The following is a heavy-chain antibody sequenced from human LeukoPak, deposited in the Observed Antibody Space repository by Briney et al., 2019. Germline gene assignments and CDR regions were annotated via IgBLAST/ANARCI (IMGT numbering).Heavy chain of an antibody. J-gene: IGHJ4*02. Sequence: PSETLSLTCTVSGGSTGSDYWSWIRQPPGKGLEWIAYVYYSGVTSYNPSLTGRVAISIDTSKNQFSLKLSSVTAADTAVYYCARLSLHCSGGSCYRGAFDSWGQGTLVTVSS. CDR2: VYYSGVT. CDR1: GGSTGSDY. CDR3: ARLSLHCSGGSCYRGAFDS. D-gene: IGHD2-15*01. V-gene: IGHV4-59*08.